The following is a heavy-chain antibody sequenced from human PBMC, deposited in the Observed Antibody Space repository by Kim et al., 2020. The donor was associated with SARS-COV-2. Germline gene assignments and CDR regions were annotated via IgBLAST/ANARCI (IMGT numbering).Heavy chain of an antibody. CDR2: INNGGNA. CDR3: AKDHPSSGWPAFDS. Sequence: GGSLRLSCAASGFTFTSRAMSWVRQAPGKGPEWVASINNGGNAYYADSVKGRFTVSRDITRDTLYFQMNNLRAEDTALYYCAKDHPSSGWPAFDSWGQG. J-gene: IGHJ4*02. CDR1: GFTFTSRA. D-gene: IGHD6-19*01. V-gene: IGHV3-23*01.